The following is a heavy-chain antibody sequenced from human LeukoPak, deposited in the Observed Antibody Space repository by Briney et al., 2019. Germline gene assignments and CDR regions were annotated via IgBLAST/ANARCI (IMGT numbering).Heavy chain of an antibody. V-gene: IGHV1-8*02. Sequence: ASVKVSCKASGYTFTSYGISWVRQATGQGLEWMGWMNPNSGNTGYAQKFQGRVTMTRNTSISTAYMELSSLRSEDTAVYYCASATGGYSYGIPLGPFYYYYMDVWGKGTTVTISS. CDR1: GYTFTSYG. CDR3: ASATGGYSYGIPLGPFYYYYMDV. CDR2: MNPNSGNT. D-gene: IGHD5-18*01. J-gene: IGHJ6*03.